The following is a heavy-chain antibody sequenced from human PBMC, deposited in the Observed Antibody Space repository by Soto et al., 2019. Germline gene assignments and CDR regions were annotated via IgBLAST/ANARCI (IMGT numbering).Heavy chain of an antibody. D-gene: IGHD3-22*01. J-gene: IGHJ3*02. CDR1: GFTFSSYG. CDR2: ISYDGSNK. V-gene: IGHV3-30*03. CDR3: ARDPLGYYYDSSGYRYDAFDI. Sequence: GGSLRLSCAASGFTFSSYGMHWVRQAPGKGLEWVAVISYDGSNKYYADSVKGRFTISRDNSKNTLYLQMNSLRAEDTAVYYCARDPLGYYYDSSGYRYDAFDIWGQGTMVTVSS.